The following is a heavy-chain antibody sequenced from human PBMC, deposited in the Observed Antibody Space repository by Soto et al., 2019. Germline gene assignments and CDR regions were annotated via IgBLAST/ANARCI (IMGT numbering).Heavy chain of an antibody. V-gene: IGHV4-39*01. CDR3: AIYIFGVLTPGIDYYYYMDV. Sequence: PSETLSLTCTVSGDSIGSSAYHWGWIRQPPGKGLEWIGSIYDSGSTYYNQSLKSRVTISVDTSKNQFSLKLSSVTAADTAVYYCAIYIFGVLTPGIDYYYYMDVWGKGTTVTVSS. CDR2: IYDSGST. J-gene: IGHJ6*03. D-gene: IGHD3-3*02. CDR1: GDSIGSSAYH.